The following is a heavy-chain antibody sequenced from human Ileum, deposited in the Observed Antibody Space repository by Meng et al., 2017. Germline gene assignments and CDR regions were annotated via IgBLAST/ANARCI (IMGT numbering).Heavy chain of an antibody. V-gene: IGHV6-1*01. CDR1: GGRCSSNIAA. CDR3: ASGSGSLDY. Sequence: QSRPPLVQHSHPLSLTCSVSGGRCSSNIAAWNWIRQSPWGGLEWLGRTYYRSKWYSEYAVSVKSRISITPDTSKNQFPLQMNSVTPEDTAVYYCASGSGSLDYWGPGTLVTVSS. CDR2: TYYRSKWYS. J-gene: IGHJ4*02. D-gene: IGHD3-3*01.